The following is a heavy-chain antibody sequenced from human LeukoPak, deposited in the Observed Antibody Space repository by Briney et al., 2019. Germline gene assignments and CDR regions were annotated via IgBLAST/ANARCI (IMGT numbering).Heavy chain of an antibody. CDR1: GFIFSRYA. V-gene: IGHV3-23*01. CDR3: AKTPIAVAGTRFDY. D-gene: IGHD6-19*01. Sequence: PGGSLRLSCAASGFIFSRYAMSWVRQAPGKGLEWVSAISGSGGSTYYADSVKGRFTISRDNSKNTLYLQMNSLRAEDTAVYYCAKTPIAVAGTRFDYWGQGTLVTVSS. CDR2: ISGSGGST. J-gene: IGHJ4*02.